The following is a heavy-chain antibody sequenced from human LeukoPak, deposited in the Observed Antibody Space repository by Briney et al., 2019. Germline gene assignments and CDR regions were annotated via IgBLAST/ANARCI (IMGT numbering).Heavy chain of an antibody. Sequence: GRSLRLSCAASGFTFSIYTMNWVRQAPGKGLAWVSYISTGSSTIHYADSVKGRFTISRDNAKNSLYLQMNGLRDEDTAVYYCARPRDGYNYGAFDIWGQGTMVTVSS. CDR3: ARPRDGYNYGAFDI. D-gene: IGHD5-24*01. V-gene: IGHV3-48*02. CDR1: GFTFSIYT. J-gene: IGHJ3*02. CDR2: ISTGSSTI.